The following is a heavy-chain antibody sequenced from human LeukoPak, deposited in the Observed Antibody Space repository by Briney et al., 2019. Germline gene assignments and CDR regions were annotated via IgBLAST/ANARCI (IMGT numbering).Heavy chain of an antibody. V-gene: IGHV4-59*01. D-gene: IGHD1-26*01. CDR1: GGSISNYY. CDR2: IYYSGST. Sequence: SETLSLTCTVSGGSISNYYWSWIRQPPGKGLEWIGYIYYSGSTNYNPSLKSRVTISVDTSKNQFSLKLSSVTAADTAVYYCARRLHSGSYSLDAFDIWGQGTMVTVSS. CDR3: ARRLHSGSYSLDAFDI. J-gene: IGHJ3*02.